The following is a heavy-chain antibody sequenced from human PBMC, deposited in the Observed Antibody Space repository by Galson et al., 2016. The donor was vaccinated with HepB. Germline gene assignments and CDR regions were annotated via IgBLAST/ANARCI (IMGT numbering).Heavy chain of an antibody. Sequence: SLRLSCAASGFNFSDCSMNWVRQAPGKGLEWVSSISSRSSYIYYADSVKGRFTISRDNAKNSLYLQMNSLRAEDTALYYCVKNLGFRESVYGLDVWGKGTTVIVSS. V-gene: IGHV3-21*04. D-gene: IGHD3-10*01. CDR1: GFNFSDCS. CDR2: ISSRSSYI. J-gene: IGHJ6*04. CDR3: VKNLGFRESVYGLDV.